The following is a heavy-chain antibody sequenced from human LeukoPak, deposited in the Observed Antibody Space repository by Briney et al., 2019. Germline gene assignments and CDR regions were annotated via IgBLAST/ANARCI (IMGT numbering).Heavy chain of an antibody. J-gene: IGHJ4*02. D-gene: IGHD3-10*01. Sequence: SVKVSCKASGGTFSSYAISWVRQAPGQGLEWMGRIIPILGIANYAQKLRGRVTITADKSTSTAYMELSSLRSEDTAVYYCARDPSPAYYYGSGSYWLGYWGQGTLVTVSS. CDR1: GGTFSSYA. CDR3: ARDPSPAYYYGSGSYWLGY. CDR2: IIPILGIA. V-gene: IGHV1-69*04.